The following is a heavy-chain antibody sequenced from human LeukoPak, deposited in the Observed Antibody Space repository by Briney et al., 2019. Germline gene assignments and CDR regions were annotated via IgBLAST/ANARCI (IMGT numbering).Heavy chain of an antibody. D-gene: IGHD3-22*01. V-gene: IGHV3-21*01. Sequence: GGSLRLSCAASGFTFSSFSMNWVRQAPGKGLEWVSSISSSSSYMYYADSVKGRFTISRDNAKNSLYLQMNSLRAEDTAVYYCARSRYDSSGYYEYWGQGTMVTVSS. CDR1: GFTFSSFS. CDR2: ISSSSSYM. CDR3: ARSRYDSSGYYEY. J-gene: IGHJ3*01.